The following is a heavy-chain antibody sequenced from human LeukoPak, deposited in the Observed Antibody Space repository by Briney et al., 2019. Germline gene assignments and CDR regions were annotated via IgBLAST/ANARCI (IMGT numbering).Heavy chain of an antibody. CDR2: ISSDGSST. CDR3: ARAESDAFDI. CDR1: GFSFSSYW. Sequence: GGSLRLSCAASGFSFSSYWMHWVRQAPGKGLVWVSRISSDGSSTIYADSVKGRFTISRDNAKNTLYLQMNSLRAEDTAVYYCARAESDAFDIWGQGTMVTVSS. V-gene: IGHV3-74*01. J-gene: IGHJ3*02.